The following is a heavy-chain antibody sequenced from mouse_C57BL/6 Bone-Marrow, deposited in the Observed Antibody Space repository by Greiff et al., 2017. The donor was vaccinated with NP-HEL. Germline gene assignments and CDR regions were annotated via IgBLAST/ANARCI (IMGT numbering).Heavy chain of an antibody. CDR1: GFTFSDYY. CDR2: ISNGGGST. V-gene: IGHV5-12*01. D-gene: IGHD1-1*01. J-gene: IGHJ1*03. Sequence: EVKLMESGGGLVQPGGSLKLSCAASGFTFSDYYMYWVRQTPEKRLEWVAYISNGGGSTYYPDTVKGRFTISRDNAKNTLYLQMSRLKSEDTAMYYCARPLYYGGTFDVWGTGTTVTVSS. CDR3: ARPLYYGGTFDV.